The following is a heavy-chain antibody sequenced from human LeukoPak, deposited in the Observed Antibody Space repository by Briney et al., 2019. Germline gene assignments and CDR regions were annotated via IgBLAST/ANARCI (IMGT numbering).Heavy chain of an antibody. Sequence: PGGSLRLSCAASGFTFSSYAMHWVRQAPGKGLEWVAVISYDGSNKNYADSVKGRFTISRDNSKNTLYLQMNSLRAEDTAVYYCARSVDTAMVTPDYWGQGTLVTVSS. CDR1: GFTFSSYA. V-gene: IGHV3-30-3*01. CDR2: ISYDGSNK. D-gene: IGHD5-18*01. CDR3: ARSVDTAMVTPDY. J-gene: IGHJ4*02.